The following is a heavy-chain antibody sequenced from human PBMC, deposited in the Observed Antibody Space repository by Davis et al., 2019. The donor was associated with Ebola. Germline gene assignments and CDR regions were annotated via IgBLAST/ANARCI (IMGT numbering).Heavy chain of an antibody. Sequence: AASVKVSCKTSGYTFTNYGITWVRQAPGQGLEWMGWINPHNGNANYAQNVQGRVTMTTDTSTSTAYMEVGSLRSDDTAVYYCARDGQWLVEGGADAFDIWGQGTMVTVSS. CDR1: GYTFTNYG. V-gene: IGHV1-18*04. CDR3: ARDGQWLVEGGADAFDI. D-gene: IGHD6-19*01. J-gene: IGHJ3*02. CDR2: INPHNGNA.